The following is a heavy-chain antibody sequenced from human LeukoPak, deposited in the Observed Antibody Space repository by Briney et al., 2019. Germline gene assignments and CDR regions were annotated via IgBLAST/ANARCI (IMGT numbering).Heavy chain of an antibody. CDR3: AKGGSSWCLHY. CDR1: GFTFSSYG. V-gene: IGHV3-23*01. CDR2: ISGSDGST. D-gene: IGHD6-13*01. Sequence: GGSLRLSCAASGFTFSSYGMSLVRQAPGKGLEWVSGISGSDGSTYYADSVKGRFTISRDNSRNTLFLQMNSPRAEDTAVYYCAKGGSSWCLHYWGQGTLVTVSS. J-gene: IGHJ4*02.